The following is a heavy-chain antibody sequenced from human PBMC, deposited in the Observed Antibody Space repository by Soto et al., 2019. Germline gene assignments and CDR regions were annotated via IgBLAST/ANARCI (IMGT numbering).Heavy chain of an antibody. CDR2: IIPVFGS. V-gene: IGHV1-69*01. Sequence: QVQPVQSGAEVKKSGSSVKVSCKASGGTFSNYAINWVRQAPGQGLQWLGGIIPVFGSRYAQKFQGRVTITADETMTTVYMELRSLISEDTAVYYCARVGTAYYYGMDLWGQGTTVTVSS. J-gene: IGHJ6*02. D-gene: IGHD1-1*01. CDR3: ARVGTAYYYGMDL. CDR1: GGTFSNYA.